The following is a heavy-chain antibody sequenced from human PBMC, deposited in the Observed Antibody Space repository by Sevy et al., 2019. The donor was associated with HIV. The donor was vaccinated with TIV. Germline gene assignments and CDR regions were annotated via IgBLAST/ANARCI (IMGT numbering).Heavy chain of an antibody. Sequence: SETLSLTCAVYGGSFSGYYWSWIRQPPGKGLEWIGEINHSGSTNYNPSLKSRVTISVDTSKNQFSLKLGPVTAADTAVYYCARSGGYCSGGSCYSYYGMDVWGQGTTVTVSS. CDR1: GGSFSGYY. V-gene: IGHV4-34*01. CDR2: INHSGST. CDR3: ARSGGYCSGGSCYSYYGMDV. D-gene: IGHD2-15*01. J-gene: IGHJ6*02.